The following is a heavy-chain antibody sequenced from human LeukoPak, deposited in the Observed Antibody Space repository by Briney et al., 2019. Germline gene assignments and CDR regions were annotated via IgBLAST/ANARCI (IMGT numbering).Heavy chain of an antibody. J-gene: IGHJ4*02. Sequence: PGGSLRLSCAASGFTFSSYAISWVRQAPGKGLEWVSAISGSSGSTWYADSVKGRFTLSRDYSKNTLYLQMNSLRADDTAVYYCAKDLEATIRHYFEDWGQGTLVTVSS. D-gene: IGHD5-24*01. V-gene: IGHV3-23*01. CDR3: AKDLEATIRHYFED. CDR2: ISGSSGST. CDR1: GFTFSSYA.